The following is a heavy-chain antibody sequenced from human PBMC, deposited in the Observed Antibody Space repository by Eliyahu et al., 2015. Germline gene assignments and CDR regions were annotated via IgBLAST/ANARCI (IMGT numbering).Heavy chain of an antibody. CDR2: IYYSGST. CDR1: GGSISSSSYY. CDR3: AKLGYDYYFDY. D-gene: IGHD5-12*01. J-gene: IGHJ4*02. V-gene: IGHV4-39*01. Sequence: QLQLQESGPGLVKPSETLSLTCTVSGGSISSSSYYWGWIRQPPGKGLEWIGSIYYSGSTYYNPSLKSRVTISVDTSKNQFSLKLSSVTAADTAVYYCAKLGYDYYFDYWGQGTLVTVSS.